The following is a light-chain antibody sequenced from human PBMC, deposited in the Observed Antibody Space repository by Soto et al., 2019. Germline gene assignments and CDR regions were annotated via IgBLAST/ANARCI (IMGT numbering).Light chain of an antibody. CDR1: QSVSSY. CDR2: DAS. Sequence: EIVLTQSPATLSLSPGERATLSCRASQSVSSYLAWYQQKPGQAPRLLIYDASNRATGIPARFSGSGSETDFTLTISSLEPEGFAVYYCQQRSNWPTFGPGTKVDIK. V-gene: IGKV3-11*01. CDR3: QQRSNWPT. J-gene: IGKJ3*01.